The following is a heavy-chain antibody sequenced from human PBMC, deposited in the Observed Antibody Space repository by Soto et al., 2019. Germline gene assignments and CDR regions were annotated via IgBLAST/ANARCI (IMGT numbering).Heavy chain of an antibody. J-gene: IGHJ4*02. V-gene: IGHV3-23*01. CDR1: GFTFSSHA. D-gene: IGHD6-6*01. CDR3: AKVSSSLSSGFFEL. Sequence: EVQLLEAGGGLVQPGGSLRLSCTASGFTFSSHAMTWVRQAPGKWLEWVSGLSDSGISIYYADSVKGRFTISRDNSMNTLYLHMKILRSEYTAVSYCAKVSSSLSSGFFELWGKGTLVTVSS. CDR2: LSDSGISI.